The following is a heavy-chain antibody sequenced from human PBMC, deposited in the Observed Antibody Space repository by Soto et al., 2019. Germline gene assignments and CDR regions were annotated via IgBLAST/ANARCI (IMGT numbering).Heavy chain of an antibody. D-gene: IGHD6-19*01. CDR1: GFNFNNYA. CDR3: ATFMTVTGQGCGRASEY. CDR2: ISSSGGTT. J-gene: IGHJ4*02. Sequence: VHLLESGGGLVQPGGSLRLSCATSGFNFNNYAMSWVRQAPGERLEWVSFISSSGGTTYYADSVKGRFTISRDNSRNTVFLQMNTLGAEDTAIYYCATFMTVTGQGCGRASEYWGQGTRVTVSS. V-gene: IGHV3-23*01.